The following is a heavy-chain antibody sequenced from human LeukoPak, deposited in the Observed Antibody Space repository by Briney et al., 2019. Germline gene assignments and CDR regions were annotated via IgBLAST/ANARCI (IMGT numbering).Heavy chain of an antibody. CDR2: ISAYNGNT. CDR1: GYTFTSYG. V-gene: IGHV1-18*01. D-gene: IGHD3-10*01. CDR3: ASWAMVRGVNLYYMDV. Sequence: ASVKVSCKASGYTFTSYGISWVRQAPGQGREWMGWISAYNGNTNYARKLQGRGTMTTDTSTSTAYMELRSLRSDGTAVSYCASWAMVRGVNLYYMDVWGKGTTVTISS. J-gene: IGHJ6*03.